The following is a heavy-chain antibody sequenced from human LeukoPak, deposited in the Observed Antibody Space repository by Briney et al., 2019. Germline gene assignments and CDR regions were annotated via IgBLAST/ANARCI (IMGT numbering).Heavy chain of an antibody. CDR3: AFGSGPYWASDI. CDR2: MNPNSGNT. D-gene: IGHD2-15*01. Sequence: ASVKVSCKASVYTFTSYDINWVRQATGQGLEWMGWMNPNSGNTGYAQKFQGRVTMTRNTSISTAYMELSSLRSEDTAVYYCAFGSGPYWASDIWGQGTMVTVSS. V-gene: IGHV1-8*01. CDR1: VYTFTSYD. J-gene: IGHJ3*02.